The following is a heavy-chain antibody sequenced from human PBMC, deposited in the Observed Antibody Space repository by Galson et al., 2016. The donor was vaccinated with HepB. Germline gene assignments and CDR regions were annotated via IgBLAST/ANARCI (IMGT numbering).Heavy chain of an antibody. D-gene: IGHD6-6*01. V-gene: IGHV1-46*01. CDR1: GYTFTSYY. CDR2: INPRGGST. J-gene: IGHJ5*02. CDR3: ARDRAARLGWNWFDP. Sequence: SVKVSCKASGYTFTSYYMHWVRQAPGQGLEWMGIINPRGGSTSYAQKFQGRVTMTRDTSTSTVYMELSSLRSEDTAVYYCARDRAARLGWNWFDPWGQGTLVTVSS.